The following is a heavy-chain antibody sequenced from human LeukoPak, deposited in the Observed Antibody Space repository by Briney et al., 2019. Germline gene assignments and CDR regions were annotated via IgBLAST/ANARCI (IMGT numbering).Heavy chain of an antibody. CDR3: ARAKRGQWLVTPEYFQH. CDR2: IWYDGSNK. V-gene: IGHV3-33*01. Sequence: QPGGSLRLSCAASGFAFSSYGMHWVRQAPGKGLEWVAVIWYDGSNKYYADSVKGRFTISRGNSKNTLYLQMNSLRAEDTAVYYCARAKRGQWLVTPEYFQHWGQGTLVTVSS. CDR1: GFAFSSYG. J-gene: IGHJ1*01. D-gene: IGHD6-19*01.